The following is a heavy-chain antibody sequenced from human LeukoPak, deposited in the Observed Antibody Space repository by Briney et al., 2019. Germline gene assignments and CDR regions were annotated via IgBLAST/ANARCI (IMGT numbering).Heavy chain of an antibody. CDR2: IGVVGDT. CDR1: GFTFSNYD. V-gene: IGHV3-13*01. Sequence: GGSLRLSCAASGFTFSNYDFHWVRQAAGKGLEWVSAIGVVGDTYYSGFVKGRFTISRESAKNSLYLQMNSLRDGDTAVYYCAREYCSGGNCAGGFYFDLWGRGTPVTVSS. CDR3: AREYCSGGNCAGGFYFDL. J-gene: IGHJ2*01. D-gene: IGHD2-15*01.